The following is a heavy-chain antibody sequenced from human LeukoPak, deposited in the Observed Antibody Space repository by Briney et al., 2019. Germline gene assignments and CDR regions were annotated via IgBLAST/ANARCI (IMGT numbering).Heavy chain of an antibody. V-gene: IGHV3-21*01. J-gene: IGHJ3*02. CDR1: GFTFSSYN. Sequence: GGSLRLSCAASGFTFSSYNMNRVRQAPGKGLEWVSSISSSSNYIYYADSVKGRFTISRDNAKNSLSLQMNSLRAEDTAVYYCARVGRDYGSGSYTAFDIWGQGTMVTVSS. D-gene: IGHD3-10*01. CDR3: ARVGRDYGSGSYTAFDI. CDR2: ISSSSNYI.